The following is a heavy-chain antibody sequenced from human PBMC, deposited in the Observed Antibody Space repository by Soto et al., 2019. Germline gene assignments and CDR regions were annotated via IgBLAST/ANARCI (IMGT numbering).Heavy chain of an antibody. CDR3: ARGPPDYDFWSGYYRREPFDY. D-gene: IGHD3-3*01. J-gene: IGHJ4*02. V-gene: IGHV1-2*02. CDR1: GYTFTGYY. CDR2: INPNSGGT. Sequence: ASVKVSCKASGYTFTGYYMHWVLQAPGQGLEWMGWINPNSGGTNYAQKFQGRVTMTRDTSISTAYMELSRLRSDDTAVYYCARGPPDYDFWSGYYRREPFDYWGQGTLVTVSS.